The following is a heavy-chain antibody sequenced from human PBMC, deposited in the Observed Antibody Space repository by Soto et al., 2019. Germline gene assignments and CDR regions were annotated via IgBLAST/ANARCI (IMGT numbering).Heavy chain of an antibody. J-gene: IGHJ5*02. CDR2: IFTSGST. V-gene: IGHV4-4*07. Sequence: SETLSLTCTVSGVSISNYYWTWIRQPAGKGLEWIGRIFTSGSTNYNPSLRGRVTMSVDTSKNLFSLKLSSVTAADTAVYYCGRGIAVAATGWFDPWGQGTLVTVSS. D-gene: IGHD6-19*01. CDR1: GVSISNYY. CDR3: GRGIAVAATGWFDP.